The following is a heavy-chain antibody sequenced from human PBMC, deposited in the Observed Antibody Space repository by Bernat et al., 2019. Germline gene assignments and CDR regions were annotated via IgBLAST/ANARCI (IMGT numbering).Heavy chain of an antibody. Sequence: QVQLQESGPGLVKPSQTLSLTCTVSGGSISSGGYYWSWIRQHPGKGLEWIGYIYYSGSTYYNPSLKSRVTISVDTSKNQFSLKLSSVTAADTAVYYCARFPKLRYFDWRWFDPWGQGTLVTVSS. CDR2: IYYSGST. V-gene: IGHV4-31*03. D-gene: IGHD3-9*01. J-gene: IGHJ5*02. CDR3: ARFPKLRYFDWRWFDP. CDR1: GGSISSGGYY.